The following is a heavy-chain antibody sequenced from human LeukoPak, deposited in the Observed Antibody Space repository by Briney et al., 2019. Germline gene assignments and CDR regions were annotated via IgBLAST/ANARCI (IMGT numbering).Heavy chain of an antibody. D-gene: IGHD2-15*01. CDR2: IKQDGSEK. CDR3: ARDSLRYCSGGSCSAFDI. V-gene: IGHV3-7*01. CDR1: GFTFSSFW. J-gene: IGHJ3*02. Sequence: GGSLRLSCAASGFTFSSFWMRWVRQAPGKGLELVANIKQDGSEKYYVDSVQGRFTISRDNAKNSLYLQMNSLRAEDTAVYYCARDSLRYCSGGSCSAFDIWGQGTMVTVSS.